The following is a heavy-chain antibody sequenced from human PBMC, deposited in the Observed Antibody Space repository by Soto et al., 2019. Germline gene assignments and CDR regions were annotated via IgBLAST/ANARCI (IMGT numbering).Heavy chain of an antibody. J-gene: IGHJ6*02. V-gene: IGHV3-30*18. CDR1: GFTFSSYG. CDR3: AKDVGRFLEWLYTHYGMDV. D-gene: IGHD3-3*01. CDR2: ISYDGSNK. Sequence: QVQLVESGGGVVQPGRSLRLSCAASGFTFSSYGMHWVRQAPGKGLEWVAVISYDGSNKYYADSVKGRFTISRDNSKNTLYLQMNSLRAEDTAVYYCAKDVGRFLEWLYTHYGMDVCGQGTTVTVSS.